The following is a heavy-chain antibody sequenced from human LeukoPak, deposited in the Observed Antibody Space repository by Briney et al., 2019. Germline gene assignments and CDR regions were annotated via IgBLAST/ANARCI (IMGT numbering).Heavy chain of an antibody. CDR1: GFTFSNAW. J-gene: IGHJ5*02. V-gene: IGHV3-15*01. CDR3: TTAHYDFWSGEAFDP. Sequence: PGGSLRPSCAASGFTFSNAWMSWVRQAPGKGLEWVGRIKSKTDGGTTDYAAPVKGRFTISRDDSKNTLYLQMNSLKTEDTAVYYCTTAHYDFWSGEAFDPWGQGTLVTVSS. CDR2: IKSKTDGGTT. D-gene: IGHD3-3*01.